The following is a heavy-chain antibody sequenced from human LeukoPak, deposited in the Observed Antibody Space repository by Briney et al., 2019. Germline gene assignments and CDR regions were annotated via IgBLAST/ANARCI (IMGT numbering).Heavy chain of an antibody. CDR2: IYPGDSDT. D-gene: IGHD3-16*01. V-gene: IGHV5-51*01. J-gene: IGHJ4*02. CDR1: GYSFTSYW. Sequence: GESLKISCKGSGYSFTSYWIGWVRQMPGKGLEWMGIIYPGDSDTRYSPSLQGQVTISADKSISTAYLQWSSLKASDTAMYYCARPSSRLRLGELTPLDYWGQGTLVTVSS. CDR3: ARPSSRLRLGELTPLDY.